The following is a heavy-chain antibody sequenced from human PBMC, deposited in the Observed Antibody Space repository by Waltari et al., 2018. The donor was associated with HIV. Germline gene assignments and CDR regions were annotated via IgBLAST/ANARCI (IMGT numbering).Heavy chain of an antibody. V-gene: IGHV3-11*01. CDR1: GFTFRDFY. CDR3: ARHIAPPGLNHYYYGLAV. CDR2: LSGSGNTI. Sequence: QVQLVESGGGLVKPGGSLRLSCAASGFTFRDFYMSWIRQAPGKGLGWVSYLSGSGNTIYHADSVKGRFTVSRDNAENSLYLQMNSLRVEDTAVYYCARHIAPPGLNHYYYGLAVWGQGTTVTVSS. J-gene: IGHJ6*02. D-gene: IGHD6-13*01.